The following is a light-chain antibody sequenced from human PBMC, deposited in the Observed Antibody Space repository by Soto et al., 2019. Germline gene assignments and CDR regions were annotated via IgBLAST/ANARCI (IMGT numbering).Light chain of an antibody. CDR1: QGIRND. CDR2: AAS. Sequence: AIKVTLSASSVSASVGDRVTITCRASQGIRNDLGWYQQKPGKAPKLLIYAASSLQSRVPSRFSGSGSATDFTLTISSQQPEDFATYYCQQDYYYPWTFGQGTKVDIK. CDR3: QQDYYYPWT. V-gene: IGKV1-6*01. J-gene: IGKJ1*01.